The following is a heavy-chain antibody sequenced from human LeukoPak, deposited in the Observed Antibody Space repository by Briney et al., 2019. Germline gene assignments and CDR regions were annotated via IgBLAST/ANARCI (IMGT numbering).Heavy chain of an antibody. Sequence: ASVKVSCKASGYTFTGYYMHWVRQAPGQGLEWMGWINPNSGGTNYAQKFQGRVTMTRDTSISTAYMELSRLRSDDTAVYYCARGGIPGYSSGWYPDYWGQGTLVTVSS. CDR1: GYTFTGYY. D-gene: IGHD6-19*01. CDR3: ARGGIPGYSSGWYPDY. CDR2: INPNSGGT. J-gene: IGHJ4*02. V-gene: IGHV1-2*02.